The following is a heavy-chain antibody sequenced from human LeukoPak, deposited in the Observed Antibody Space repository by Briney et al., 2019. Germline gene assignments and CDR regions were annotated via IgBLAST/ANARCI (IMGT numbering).Heavy chain of an antibody. CDR1: GYTFTSYD. J-gene: IGHJ5*02. CDR2: MNPNSGNT. V-gene: IGHV1-8*01. CDR3: ARALKDTYYYDSSGYYYPNWFDP. D-gene: IGHD3-22*01. Sequence: ASVTVSCKASGYTFTSYDINWVRQATGQGLEWMGWMNPNSGNTGYAQKFQGRVTMTRNTSISTAYMELSSLRSEDTAVYYCARALKDTYYYDSSGYYYPNWFDPWGQGTLVTVSS.